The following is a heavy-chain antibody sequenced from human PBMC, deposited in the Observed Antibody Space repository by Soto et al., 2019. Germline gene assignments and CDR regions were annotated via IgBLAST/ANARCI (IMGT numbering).Heavy chain of an antibody. CDR3: GVQYDY. D-gene: IGHD1-1*01. CDR2: ISNEGDST. V-gene: IGHV3-64*04. Sequence: HPGGSLRLSCSASGFTFSDYAMHWVRQAPGEGLQYISAISNEGDSTHYRDSVKGRFFISRDNFRNTLYLQMNSLRAEDTAVYYCGVQYDYWGQGTLVTVSS. CDR1: GFTFSDYA. J-gene: IGHJ4*02.